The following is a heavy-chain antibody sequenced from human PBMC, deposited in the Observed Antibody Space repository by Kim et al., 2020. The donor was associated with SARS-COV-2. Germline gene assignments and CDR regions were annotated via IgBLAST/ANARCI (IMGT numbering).Heavy chain of an antibody. CDR3: AKMTHRVATFDY. D-gene: IGHD5-12*01. Sequence: YSADSVKGRFTISRDNSKNTLYLQMNSLRAEDTAVYYCAKMTHRVATFDYWGQGTLVTVSS. J-gene: IGHJ4*02. V-gene: IGHV3-23*01.